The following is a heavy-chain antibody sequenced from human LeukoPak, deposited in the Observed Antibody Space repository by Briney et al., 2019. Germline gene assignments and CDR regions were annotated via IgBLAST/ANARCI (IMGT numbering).Heavy chain of an antibody. D-gene: IGHD3-3*01. V-gene: IGHV4-38-2*01. CDR1: GYSISSGYY. J-gene: IGHJ3*02. Sequence: SETLSLTCAVSGYSISSGYYWGWIRPPPGKGLEWIGIIYHSGSTYYNPSLKSRVTISVDTSKNQFSLKLSSVTAADTAVYYCARSDGITIFGVVIGAAAFDIWGQGTMVTVSS. CDR3: ARSDGITIFGVVIGAAAFDI. CDR2: IYHSGST.